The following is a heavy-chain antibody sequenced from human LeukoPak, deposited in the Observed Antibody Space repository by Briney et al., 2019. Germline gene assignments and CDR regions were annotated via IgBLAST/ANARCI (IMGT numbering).Heavy chain of an antibody. CDR3: AKGGHSSGWYYFDY. D-gene: IGHD6-19*01. J-gene: IGHJ4*02. Sequence: GGSLRLSCAASGFTFSSYSMSWVRQAPGKGLEWVSGVSGGGSSTYYADSVKGRFTISRDNSKNTLYLQMNSLRAEDTAVYFCAKGGHSSGWYYFDYWGQGTLVTVSS. CDR2: VSGGGSST. V-gene: IGHV3-23*01. CDR1: GFTFSSYS.